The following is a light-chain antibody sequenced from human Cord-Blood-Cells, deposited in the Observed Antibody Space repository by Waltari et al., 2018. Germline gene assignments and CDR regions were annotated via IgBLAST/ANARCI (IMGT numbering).Light chain of an antibody. Sequence: QSVLTQPPSVSAAPGQKVTISCSGSRSNIGNNYLSWYQQLPGTAPKLLIYDNNKRPSGIPDRFSGSKSGTSATLGITGLQTGDEADYYCGTWDSSLSAYVFGTGTKVTVL. CDR2: DNN. V-gene: IGLV1-51*01. CDR1: RSNIGNNY. J-gene: IGLJ1*01. CDR3: GTWDSSLSAYV.